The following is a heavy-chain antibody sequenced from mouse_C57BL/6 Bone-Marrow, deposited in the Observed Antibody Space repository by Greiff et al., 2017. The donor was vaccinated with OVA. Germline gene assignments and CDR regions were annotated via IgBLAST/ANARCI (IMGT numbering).Heavy chain of an antibody. V-gene: IGHV1-39*01. CDR2: INPNYGTT. Sequence: VQLKQSGPELVKPGASVKISCKASGYSFTDYNMNWVKQSNGKSLEWIGVINPNYGTTSYNQKFKGKATLAVDQSSSTAYMQLNSLTSEDSAVYYCAREEGYGSSFFDYWGQGTTLTVSS. J-gene: IGHJ2*01. CDR1: GYSFTDYN. CDR3: AREEGYGSSFFDY. D-gene: IGHD1-1*01.